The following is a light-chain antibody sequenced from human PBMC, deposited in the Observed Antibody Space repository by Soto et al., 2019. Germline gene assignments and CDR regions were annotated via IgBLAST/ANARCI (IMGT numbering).Light chain of an antibody. CDR2: EAT. Sequence: QSVLTQPASVSGSPGQSITISCTGTSSDIGSSNLVSWYQDHPGKAPKLIIYEATQRPSGTSYRFSGSKSGNTASLTISGLQAEDEADYYCCSYAGSNTYVFGTGTRSPS. CDR1: SSDIGSSNL. CDR3: CSYAGSNTYV. J-gene: IGLJ1*01. V-gene: IGLV2-23*01.